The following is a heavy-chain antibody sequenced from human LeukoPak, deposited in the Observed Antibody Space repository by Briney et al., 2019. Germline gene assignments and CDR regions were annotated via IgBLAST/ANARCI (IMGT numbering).Heavy chain of an antibody. CDR1: GASISSYY. V-gene: IGHV4-59*01. CDR3: ARDLRGSIVRYFDY. Sequence: PSETLSLTCAVSGASISSYYWSWIRQPPGKGLEWIGYFYHSGTTKYNPSLKSRVTMSVDMSKNQFSLKLTSVTAADTAVYYCARDLRGSIVRYFDYWGQGTLVTVSS. D-gene: IGHD3-9*01. J-gene: IGHJ4*02. CDR2: FYHSGTT.